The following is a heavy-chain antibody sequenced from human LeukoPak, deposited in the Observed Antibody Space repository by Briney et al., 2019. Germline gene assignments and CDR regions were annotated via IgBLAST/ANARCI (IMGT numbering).Heavy chain of an antibody. CDR1: GVSISSDY. CDR3: ARLSGYSSGHYYSDY. Sequence: TSETLSLTCTVSGVSISSDYWSWIRQPPGKGLEWIGYIYYRGSTNYNPSLKSRVTISVDTSKNQFSLKLSSVTAADTAVYYCARLSGYSSGHYYSDYWGQGTLVTVSS. V-gene: IGHV4-59*01. D-gene: IGHD3-22*01. CDR2: IYYRGST. J-gene: IGHJ4*02.